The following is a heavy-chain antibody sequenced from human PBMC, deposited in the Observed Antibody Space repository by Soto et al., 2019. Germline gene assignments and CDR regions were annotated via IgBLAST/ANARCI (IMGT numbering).Heavy chain of an antibody. J-gene: IGHJ3*02. CDR1: GGTFSSYT. V-gene: IGHV1-69*04. D-gene: IGHD6-13*01. CDR3: ARDSGRAAAGSDAFYI. CDR2: IIPILGIA. Sequence: SVKVSCKASGGTFSSYTISWVRQAPGQGLEWMGRIIPILGIANYAQKFQGRVTITADKSTSTAYMELSSLRSEDTAVYYCARDSGRAAAGSDAFYIWGQGTMVTVSS.